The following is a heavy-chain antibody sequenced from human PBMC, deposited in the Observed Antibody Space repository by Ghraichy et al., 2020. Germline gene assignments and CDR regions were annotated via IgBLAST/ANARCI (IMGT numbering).Heavy chain of an antibody. CDR2: ISAYNGNT. D-gene: IGHD3-22*01. CDR3: ARSMAGRYNGHDSSGPIDY. J-gene: IGHJ4*02. V-gene: IGHV1-18*01. CDR1: GYTFTSYG. Sequence: ASVKVSCKASGYTFTSYGISWVRQAPGQGLEWMGWISAYNGNTNYAQKLQGRVTMTTDTSTSTAYMELRSLRSDDTAVYYCARSMAGRYNGHDSSGPIDYWGQGTLVTVSS.